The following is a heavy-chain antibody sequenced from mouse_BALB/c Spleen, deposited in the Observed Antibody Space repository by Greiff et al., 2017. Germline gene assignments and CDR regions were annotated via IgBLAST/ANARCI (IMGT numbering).Heavy chain of an antibody. Sequence: VQLQQSGAELVKPGASVKLSCTASGFNIKDTYMHWVKQRPEQGLEWIGMIDPANGNTKYDPKFQGKATITADTSSNTVYLQLSIMTSEDTAVYYCARSDCRYEGYWGQGTTLTVSS. J-gene: IGHJ2*01. CDR2: IDPANGNT. CDR3: ARSDCRYEGY. V-gene: IGHV14-3*02. D-gene: IGHD2-14*01. CDR1: GFNIKDTY.